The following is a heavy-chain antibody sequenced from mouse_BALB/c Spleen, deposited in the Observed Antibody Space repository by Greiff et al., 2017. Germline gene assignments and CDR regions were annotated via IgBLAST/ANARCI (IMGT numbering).Heavy chain of an antibody. CDR2: INPSNGRT. D-gene: IGHD1-3*01. CDR3: ALNIYFDY. CDR1: GYTFTNYW. V-gene: IGHV1S81*02. J-gene: IGHJ2*01. Sequence: VKLQQPGAELVKPGASVKLSCKASGYTFTNYWMHWVKQRPGQGLEWIGEINPSNGRTNYNEKFKSKATLTVDKSSSTAYMQLSSLTSEDSAVYYCALNIYFDYWGQGTTLTVSS.